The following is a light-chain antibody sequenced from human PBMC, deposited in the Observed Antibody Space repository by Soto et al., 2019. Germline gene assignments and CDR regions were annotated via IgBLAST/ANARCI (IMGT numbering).Light chain of an antibody. CDR2: GAS. J-gene: IGKJ1*01. V-gene: IGKV3-20*01. Sequence: EIVLTQSPGTLSLSPGERATLSCRASQSVNSRLAWYQHKPGQAPRLLIFGASIRDTGIPDRFSGSGSGTDFTLTISRLESEDFAVYYCQQYGSSPGTFGQGTKVDIK. CDR1: QSVNSR. CDR3: QQYGSSPGT.